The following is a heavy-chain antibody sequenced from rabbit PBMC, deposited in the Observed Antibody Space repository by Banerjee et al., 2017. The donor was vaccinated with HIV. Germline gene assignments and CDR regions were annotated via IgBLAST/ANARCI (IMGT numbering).Heavy chain of an antibody. J-gene: IGHJ4*01. CDR1: GFSFSSSDW. CDR3: ARDLAGVIGWNFNL. Sequence: EESGGGLVKPEGSLTLTCKASGFSFSSSDWICWVRQAPGKGLEWIACIYGGSSGSSHYATWAKGRFTISKTSSTTVALQMTSLTAADTATYFCARDLAGVIGWNFNLWGQGTLVTVS. V-gene: IGHV1S45*01. CDR2: IYGGSSGSS. D-gene: IGHD4-1*01.